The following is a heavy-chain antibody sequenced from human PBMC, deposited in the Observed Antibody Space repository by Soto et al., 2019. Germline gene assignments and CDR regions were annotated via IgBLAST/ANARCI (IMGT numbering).Heavy chain of an antibody. Sequence: SVKVSRKGSGGMFYRSAINWVRPAPGKGLEWMGGIVPMNGSPKYAQKFLGRVTIYVHASVTTAYMDLNGLKSDNTAVYYCCLAPNWNYQLTGYWGRGTQVTVSS. CDR2: IVPMNGSP. J-gene: IGHJ4*03. V-gene: IGHV1-69*01. D-gene: IGHD1-7*01. CDR3: CLAPNWNYQLTGY. CDR1: GGMFYRSA.